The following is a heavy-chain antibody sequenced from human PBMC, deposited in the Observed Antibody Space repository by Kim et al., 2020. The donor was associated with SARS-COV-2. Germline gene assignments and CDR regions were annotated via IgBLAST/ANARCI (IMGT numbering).Heavy chain of an antibody. CDR1: GFTFSNAW. Sequence: GGSLRLSCAASGFTFSNAWMSWVRQAPGKGLEWVGRIKSKTDGGTTDYAAPVKGRFTISRDDSKNTLYLQMNSLKTEDTAVYYRTTDNGIIAAAGTWGYYYYGMDVWGQGTTVTVSS. CDR2: IKSKTDGGTT. CDR3: TTDNGIIAAAGTWGYYYYGMDV. J-gene: IGHJ6*02. V-gene: IGHV3-15*01. D-gene: IGHD6-13*01.